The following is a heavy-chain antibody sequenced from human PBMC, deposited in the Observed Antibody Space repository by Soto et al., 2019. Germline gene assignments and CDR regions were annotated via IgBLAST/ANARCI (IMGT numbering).Heavy chain of an antibody. CDR1: GFTFTNYA. CDR2: ISDDGSNK. V-gene: IGHV3-30-3*01. CDR3: ARDHFASSWSYFDY. D-gene: IGHD6-13*01. J-gene: IGHJ4*02. Sequence: QVQLVESGGGVVQPGRSLRLSCAVSGFTFTNYAMHWVRQAPGKGLEWVAVISDDGSNKKYADSVKGRFTISSDNSKNTMYMQMNSLRAEDTALYYCARDHFASSWSYFDYWGQGTLVTVSS.